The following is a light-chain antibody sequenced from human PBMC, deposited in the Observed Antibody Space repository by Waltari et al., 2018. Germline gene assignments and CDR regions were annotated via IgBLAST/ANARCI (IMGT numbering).Light chain of an antibody. J-gene: IGKJ2*01. CDR2: GAS. V-gene: IGKV3-20*01. CDR3: QQYGSSRYT. Sequence: EIVLTQSPGTLSLSPGERATPSCRAIQSVSSSYLVWYQQKPGQAPRLLIYGASSRATGIPDRFSVSGSGTDFTLSITRLEPEDFAVYYCQQYGSSRYTFGQGTKLEIK. CDR1: QSVSSSY.